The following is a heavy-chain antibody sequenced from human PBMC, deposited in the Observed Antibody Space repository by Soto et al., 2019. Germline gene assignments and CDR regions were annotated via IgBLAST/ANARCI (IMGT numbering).Heavy chain of an antibody. Sequence: VQVMQSGAEVKTPGASVKVSCKPSGYTFISYGITWVRQAPGQGLEWMGWISPSSGNTYSAQSLQDRLTLSTDTSTSTAYMELRSLRPDDTALYYCARDIGQRQQPVDYWGQGTLVTVSS. J-gene: IGHJ4*02. V-gene: IGHV1-18*01. D-gene: IGHD6-13*01. CDR3: ARDIGQRQQPVDY. CDR1: GYTFISYG. CDR2: ISPSSGNT.